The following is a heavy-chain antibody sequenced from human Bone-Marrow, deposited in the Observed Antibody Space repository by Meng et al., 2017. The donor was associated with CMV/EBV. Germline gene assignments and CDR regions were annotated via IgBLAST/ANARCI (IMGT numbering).Heavy chain of an antibody. V-gene: IGHV4-39*01. CDR1: GGSITISNW. CDR3: ARSLRRQWLTPLDY. Sequence: SQTLSLTCAVSGGSITISNWWSWVRQPPGKGLEWIGSIYYSGSTYYNPSLKSRVTISVDTSKNQFSLKLSSVTAADTAVYYCARSLRRQWLTPLDYWGQGTLVTVSS. CDR2: IYYSGST. J-gene: IGHJ4*02. D-gene: IGHD6-19*01.